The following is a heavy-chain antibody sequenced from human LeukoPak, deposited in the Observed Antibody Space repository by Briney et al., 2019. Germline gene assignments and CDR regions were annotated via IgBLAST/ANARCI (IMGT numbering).Heavy chain of an antibody. CDR2: IYYSGST. Sequence: PSETLSLTCTVSGGSINSYYWSWIRQPPGKGLEWIGYIYYSGSTYYNPSLKSRVTISVDTSKNQFSLKLSSVTAADTAVYYCARRARFGDLDYWGQGTLVTVSS. J-gene: IGHJ4*02. D-gene: IGHD3-10*01. CDR1: GGSINSYY. CDR3: ARRARFGDLDY. V-gene: IGHV4-30-4*01.